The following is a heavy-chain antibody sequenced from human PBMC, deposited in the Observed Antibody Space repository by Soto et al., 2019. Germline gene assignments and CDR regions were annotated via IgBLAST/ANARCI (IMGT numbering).Heavy chain of an antibody. CDR2: ISYDGSNK. CDR1: GFTFSSYG. CDR3: AKEASGGSGSYFHYYYYYGMDV. V-gene: IGHV3-30*18. D-gene: IGHD3-10*01. Sequence: GGSLRLSCAASGFTFSSYGMHWVRQAPGKGLEWVAVISYDGSNKYYADSVKGRFTISRDNSKNTLYLQMNSLRAEDTAVYYCAKEASGGSGSYFHYYYYYGMDVWGQGTTVTVSS. J-gene: IGHJ6*02.